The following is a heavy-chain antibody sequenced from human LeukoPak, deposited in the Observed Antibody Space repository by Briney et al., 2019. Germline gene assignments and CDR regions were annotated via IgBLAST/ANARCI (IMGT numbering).Heavy chain of an antibody. V-gene: IGHV1-69*13. D-gene: IGHD6-13*01. CDR1: GGTFSSYA. J-gene: IGHJ4*02. Sequence: SVKVSCKASGGTFSSYAISWVRQAPGQGLEWMGGIIPIFGTANYAQKFQGRVAITADESTSTAYMELSSLRSEDTAVYYCARGRQPHTVYYFDYWGQGTLVTVSS. CDR2: IIPIFGTA. CDR3: ARGRQPHTVYYFDY.